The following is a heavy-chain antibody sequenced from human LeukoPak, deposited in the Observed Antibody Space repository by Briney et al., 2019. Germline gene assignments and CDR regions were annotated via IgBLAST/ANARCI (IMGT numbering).Heavy chain of an antibody. V-gene: IGHV1-18*01. CDR1: GYTFTSYG. Sequence: ASVKVSCTPSGYTFTSYGISWVRQAPGQGLEWMGWISAYNGNTNYAQKLQGRVTMTTDTSTSTAYMELRSLRSDDTAVYYCARDKRLTGAVLRYFDWLSHDAFDIWGQGTMVTVSS. CDR3: ARDKRLTGAVLRYFDWLSHDAFDI. J-gene: IGHJ3*02. CDR2: ISAYNGNT. D-gene: IGHD3-9*01.